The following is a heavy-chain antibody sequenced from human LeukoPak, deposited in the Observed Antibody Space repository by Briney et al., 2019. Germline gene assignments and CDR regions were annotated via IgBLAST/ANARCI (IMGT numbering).Heavy chain of an antibody. CDR1: GFTFSSYS. CDR3: VGGPIAAAGEDY. V-gene: IGHV3-21*01. D-gene: IGHD6-13*01. J-gene: IGHJ4*02. CDR2: ISGGSGYI. Sequence: GGSLRLSCAASGFTFSSYSMNWFRQAPGKGLEWVSSISGGSGYIYYADSVKGRFTISRDNARNSLYLQMNSLRAEDTAVYYCVGGPIAAAGEDYWGQGILVTVSS.